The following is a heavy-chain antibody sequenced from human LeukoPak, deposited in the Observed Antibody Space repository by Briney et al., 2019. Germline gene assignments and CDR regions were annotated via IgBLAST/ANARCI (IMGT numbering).Heavy chain of an antibody. CDR1: GDYLSRYH. CDR2: DYFSGVT. D-gene: IGHD1-7*01. CDR3: ARESGVSGSTVDFDY. J-gene: IGHJ4*02. Sequence: PSETLSLICNVSGDYLSRYHWSWIRQPPGKTLEWLGNDYFSGVTTYNPSLKSRVTISVDTSKNQFSLKRNSLTAADTAVYYCARESGVSGSTVDFDYWGQGTLVTVSS. V-gene: IGHV4-59*01.